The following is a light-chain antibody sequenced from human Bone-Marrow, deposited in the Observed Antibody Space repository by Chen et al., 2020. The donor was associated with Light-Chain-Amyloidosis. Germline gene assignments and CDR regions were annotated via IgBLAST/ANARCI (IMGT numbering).Light chain of an antibody. J-gene: IGKJ1*01. V-gene: IGKV1-39*01. CDR2: AAS. CDR1: QSISTY. CDR3: QQSYTAPWT. Sequence: DIQMTQSPSSLFPSIGDRVAITCRASQSISTYLNWYQQKPGKAPKALIFAASTLQSGVPSRFRGSGYGADFTLTISSLQPEDFATYYCQQSYTAPWTFGQGTKVEL.